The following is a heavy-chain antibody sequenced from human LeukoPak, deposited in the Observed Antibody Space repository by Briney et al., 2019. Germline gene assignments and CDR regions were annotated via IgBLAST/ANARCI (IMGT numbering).Heavy chain of an antibody. CDR2: ISSSSSYI. CDR1: GFTFRSYG. CDR3: AKGDYYYNWFDP. Sequence: GGSLRLSCAASGFTFRSYGMNWVRQAPGKGLEWVSSISSSSSYIYYADSVKGRFTISRDNAKNSLYLQMNSLRAEDTAVYYCAKGDYYYNWFDPWGQGTLVTVSS. D-gene: IGHD3-22*01. J-gene: IGHJ5*02. V-gene: IGHV3-21*01.